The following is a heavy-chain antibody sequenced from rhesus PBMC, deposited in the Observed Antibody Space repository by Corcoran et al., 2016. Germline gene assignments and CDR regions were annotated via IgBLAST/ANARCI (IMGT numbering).Heavy chain of an antibody. CDR3: ARGEDNIWTGYSLDS. D-gene: IGHD3-3*01. CDR2: IYGSSTST. J-gene: IGHJ6*01. V-gene: IGHV4S10*01. CDR1: GGSISDSYR. Sequence: QVQLQESGPGVVKPSETLSLTCAVSGGSISDSYRWSWIRQPPGTGLEWIGYIYGSSTSTNSNPSLKSRVTISKDTSKNQFSLKLSSVTAADTAVYYCARGEDNIWTGYSLDSWGPGVVVTVSS.